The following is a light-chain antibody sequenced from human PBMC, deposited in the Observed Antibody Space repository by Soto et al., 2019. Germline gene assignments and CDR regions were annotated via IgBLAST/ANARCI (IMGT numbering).Light chain of an antibody. V-gene: IGKV3-20*01. CDR2: GVS. CDR1: QSVSSSY. CDR3: QQDGSSPYN. J-gene: IGKJ2*01. Sequence: EIVLTQSPGTLSLSPGERATLSCRASQSVSSSYLAWYQQKPGQAPRLLIYGVSSRATGIPDRFSGSGSGTDFTLTISSLEPEDFAVYYCQQDGSSPYNFGQGTKLEIK.